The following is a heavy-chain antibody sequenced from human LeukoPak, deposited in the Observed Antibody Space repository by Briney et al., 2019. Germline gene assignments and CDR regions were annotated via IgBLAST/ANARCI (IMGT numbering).Heavy chain of an antibody. CDR2: IIPIFGTA. D-gene: IGHD6-19*01. CDR3: SIAVAGTLYDY. Sequence: SVKVSCEASGGTFSSYAISWVRQAPGQGLEWMGGIIPIFGTANYAQKFQGRVTITADESTSTAYMELSSLRSEDTAVYYCSIAVAGTLYDYWGQGTLVTVSS. CDR1: GGTFSSYA. J-gene: IGHJ4*02. V-gene: IGHV1-69*13.